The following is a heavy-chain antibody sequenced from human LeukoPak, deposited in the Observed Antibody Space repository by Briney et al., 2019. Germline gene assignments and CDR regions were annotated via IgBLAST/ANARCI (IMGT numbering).Heavy chain of an antibody. V-gene: IGHV3-43D*03. D-gene: IGHD3-10*01. CDR1: GFVFDDYA. CDR2: ISWSGGT. J-gene: IGHJ4*02. Sequence: VGSPRLSCEPSGFVFDDYAMHWIRQAPGRGLEWVSVISWSGGTSYADSVKGRFTVSRDNTKNSLFLHMNSLRPNDTALYYCVKDTSPTYYGDFDSWGQGTLVPVSS. CDR3: VKDTSPTYYGDFDS.